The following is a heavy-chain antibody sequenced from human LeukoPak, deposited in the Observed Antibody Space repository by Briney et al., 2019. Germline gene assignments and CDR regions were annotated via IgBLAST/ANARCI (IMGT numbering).Heavy chain of an antibody. CDR3: ARRAAAGTPDY. CDR1: GFTFSDYY. J-gene: IGHJ4*02. V-gene: IGHV3-11*04. Sequence: GGSLRLSCAASGFTFSDYYMSWIRQAPGKGLEWVSYISSSGSAIYYADSVKGRFTISRDNAKNSLYLQMNSLRAEDTAVYYCARRAAAGTPDYWGQGTLVTVSS. CDR2: ISSSGSAI. D-gene: IGHD6-13*01.